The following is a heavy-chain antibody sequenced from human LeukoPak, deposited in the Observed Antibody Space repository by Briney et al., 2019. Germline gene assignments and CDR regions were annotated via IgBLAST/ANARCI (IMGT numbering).Heavy chain of an antibody. J-gene: IGHJ4*02. V-gene: IGHV3-15*01. CDR2: IRTKSDGETT. Sequence: WGSLRLSCAVSGLSFSHARMSWVRQAPGKGLEWVGRIRTKSDGETTEYAAPVKGRFTISRDDSENMLFMQMSYMKTEDTAVYYSTTVAQWWGQGTLVSVSS. D-gene: IGHD6-19*01. CDR1: GLSFSHAR. CDR3: TTVAQW.